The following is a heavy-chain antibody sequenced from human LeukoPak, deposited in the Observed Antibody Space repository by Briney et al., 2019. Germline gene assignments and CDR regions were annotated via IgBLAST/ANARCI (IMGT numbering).Heavy chain of an antibody. Sequence: SXRLXCAASGFTVSSNYMSWVRQAPGKGLEWVSVIYSGGSTYYADSVKGRFTISRDNSKNTLYLQMNSLRAEDTAVYYCTRGGGIAAASLVAFDIWGQGTMVTVSS. CDR2: IYSGGST. D-gene: IGHD6-13*01. V-gene: IGHV3-53*01. CDR3: TRGGGIAAASLVAFDI. CDR1: GFTVSSNY. J-gene: IGHJ3*02.